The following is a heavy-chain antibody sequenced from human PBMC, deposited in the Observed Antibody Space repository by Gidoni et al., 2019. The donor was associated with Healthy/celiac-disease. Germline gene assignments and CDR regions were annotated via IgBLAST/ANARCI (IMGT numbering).Heavy chain of an antibody. J-gene: IGHJ4*02. CDR1: GGSISSYY. V-gene: IGHV4-59*01. CDR3: ARSPLEMATITHFDY. CDR2: IYYSGST. D-gene: IGHD5-12*01. Sequence: QVQLQESGPGLVKPSETLSLTCPVSGGSISSYYWSWLRQPPGKVLEWIGYIYYSGSTNYNPSLKSRVTISVDTSKNQFSLKLSSVTAADTAVYYCARSPLEMATITHFDYWGQGTLVTVSS.